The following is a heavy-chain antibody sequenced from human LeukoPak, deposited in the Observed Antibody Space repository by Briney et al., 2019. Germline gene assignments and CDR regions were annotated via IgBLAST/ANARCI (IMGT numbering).Heavy chain of an antibody. Sequence: PPVTLSLTCTVSGGSISSSVYFWAWVRQPPGKGLEWIGSGYSRGTTSYNSSLKSRVTISLDMSKNQFSLKLSSVTAADTAVYYCASFTGGSGSYYPPLSWGQGTLVTV. J-gene: IGHJ5*02. D-gene: IGHD3-10*01. CDR2: GYSRGTT. CDR1: GGSISSSVYF. V-gene: IGHV4-39*01. CDR3: ASFTGGSGSYYPPLS.